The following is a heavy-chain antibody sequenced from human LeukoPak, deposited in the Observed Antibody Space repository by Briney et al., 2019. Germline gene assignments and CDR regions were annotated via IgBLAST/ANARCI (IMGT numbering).Heavy chain of an antibody. Sequence: SETLSLTCTVSGGSISSSSYYWGWIRQPPGKGLEWIGSIYYSGSTYYNPSLKSRVTISVDTSKNQFSLKLSSVTAADTAVYYCARLRDSGSYLYYFDYWGQGTLVTVSS. CDR3: ARLRDSGSYLYYFDY. CDR2: IYYSGST. D-gene: IGHD1-26*01. V-gene: IGHV4-39*07. J-gene: IGHJ4*02. CDR1: GGSISSSSYY.